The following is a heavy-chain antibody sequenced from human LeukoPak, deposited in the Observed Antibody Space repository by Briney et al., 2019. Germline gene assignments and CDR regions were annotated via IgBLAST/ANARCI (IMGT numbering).Heavy chain of an antibody. CDR2: ISGSGGST. Sequence: PGGSLRLSCAASGFTFSSYAMSWVRQAPGKGLEWVSAISGSGGSTYYADSVKGRFTISRDNSKNTLYLQMNSLRPEDTAVYYCARDMLLGRPDYMDVWGKGTTATVSS. CDR1: GFTFSSYA. D-gene: IGHD3-16*01. J-gene: IGHJ6*03. CDR3: ARDMLLGRPDYMDV. V-gene: IGHV3-23*01.